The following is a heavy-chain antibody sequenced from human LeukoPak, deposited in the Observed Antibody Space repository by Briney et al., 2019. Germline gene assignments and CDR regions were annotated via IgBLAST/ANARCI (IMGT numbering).Heavy chain of an antibody. CDR1: GYSNSSGYY. Sequence: SETLSLTCAVSGYSNSSGYYWGWIRQPPGKGLEWIGSVYFGGATYYNPSLRSRVTMSLDTSKNQVSLTLNSVTAADTAVYYCARDDRRDGYKIFDYWGQGTLVTVSS. D-gene: IGHD5-24*01. CDR3: ARDDRRDGYKIFDY. V-gene: IGHV4-38-2*02. J-gene: IGHJ4*02. CDR2: VYFGGAT.